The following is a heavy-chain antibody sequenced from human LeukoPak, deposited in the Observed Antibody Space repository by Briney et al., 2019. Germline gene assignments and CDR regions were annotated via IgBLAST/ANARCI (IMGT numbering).Heavy chain of an antibody. CDR2: INHSGST. Sequence: PSETLSLTCAVSGGSISSSNWWSWVRQSPGKGLEWIGEINHSGSTNHNPSLKSRVTISVDTSKNQFSLKLSSVTAADTAVYYCARGPFDSSNRQHGDVWGQGTTVTVSS. CDR3: ARGPFDSSNRQHGDV. D-gene: IGHD3-22*01. CDR1: GGSISSSNW. J-gene: IGHJ6*02. V-gene: IGHV4-4*02.